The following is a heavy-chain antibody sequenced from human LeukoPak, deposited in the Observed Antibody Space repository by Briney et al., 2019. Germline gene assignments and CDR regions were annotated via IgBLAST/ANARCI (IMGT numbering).Heavy chain of an antibody. CDR2: ISGSGGST. Sequence: GGSLRLSCAASGCTFSSYAMSWVRQAPGKGLEWVSAISGSGGSTYYADSVKGRFTISRDNSKNTLYLQMNSLRAEDTAVYYCATEDYDYVWGSYRSLFDYWGQGTLVTVSS. V-gene: IGHV3-23*01. CDR1: GCTFSSYA. CDR3: ATEDYDYVWGSYRSLFDY. J-gene: IGHJ4*02. D-gene: IGHD3-16*02.